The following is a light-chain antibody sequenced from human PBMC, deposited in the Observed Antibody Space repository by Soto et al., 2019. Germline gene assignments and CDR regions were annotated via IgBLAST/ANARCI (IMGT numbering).Light chain of an antibody. Sequence: QAVVTQPPSASGTPGQMVTISCSGSSSNIGSNTVSWYQQLPGTATKLLIYANNERPSGVPDRVSGSKSGTSASLAFSGLQSEDEADYYCAAWDDSLNGYVFGSGTKLTVL. CDR3: AAWDDSLNGYV. CDR1: SSNIGSNT. V-gene: IGLV1-44*01. J-gene: IGLJ1*01. CDR2: ANN.